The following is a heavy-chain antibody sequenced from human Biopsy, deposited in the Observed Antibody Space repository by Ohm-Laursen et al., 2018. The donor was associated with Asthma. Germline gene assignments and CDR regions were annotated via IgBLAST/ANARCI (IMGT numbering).Heavy chain of an antibody. CDR2: SNQGGNP. V-gene: IGHV4-34*01. CDR3: ASGPEWYGLDV. D-gene: IGHD3-3*01. CDR1: RGSLRVYV. Sequence: TLSLTCGVYRGSLRVYVWSWIRQPPGKGLEWIGESNQGGNPTFNPSLKSRVTISRDTSKNQLSLKLRSVTAADTAVYYCASGPEWYGLDVWGQGTTVTVSS. J-gene: IGHJ6*02.